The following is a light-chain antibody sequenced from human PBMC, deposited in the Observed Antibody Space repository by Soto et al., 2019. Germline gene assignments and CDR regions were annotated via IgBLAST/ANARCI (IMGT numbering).Light chain of an antibody. V-gene: IGKV1-5*03. CDR2: KAS. CDR1: QSIKNW. CDR3: QEYNSYSGT. Sequence: DIQMTQSPSTLSASVGDRVTITCRASQSIKNWLAWYQQKPGEAPKLLIYKASTLESGVPSRFSGSGSGTEFTLTISSLQPDDFATYYCQEYNSYSGTFGQGTKVDIK. J-gene: IGKJ1*01.